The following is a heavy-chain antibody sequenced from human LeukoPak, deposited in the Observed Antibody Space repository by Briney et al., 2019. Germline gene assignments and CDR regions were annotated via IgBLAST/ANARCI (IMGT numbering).Heavy chain of an antibody. V-gene: IGHV3-30*02. CDR3: AKGGGYEAQYYYYYLDV. Sequence: SCKASGSTFSSYGMHWVRQAPGKGLEWVAFIRYDGSNKYYADSVKGRFTISRDNSKNTLYLQMKSLRAEDTAVYYCAKGGGYEAQYYYYYLDVWGKGTTVTISS. CDR1: GSTFSSYG. D-gene: IGHD5-12*01. CDR2: IRYDGSNK. J-gene: IGHJ6*03.